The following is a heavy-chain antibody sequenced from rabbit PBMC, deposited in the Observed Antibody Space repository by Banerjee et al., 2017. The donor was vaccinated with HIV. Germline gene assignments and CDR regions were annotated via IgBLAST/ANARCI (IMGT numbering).Heavy chain of an antibody. CDR1: GFSFSNKYV. V-gene: IGHV1S40*01. CDR3: ARESGGAGYVGL. D-gene: IGHD6-1*01. CDR2: INTSSGNT. J-gene: IGHJ4*01. Sequence: QSLEESGGDLVKPGASLTLTCTASGFSFSNKYVMCWVRQAPGKGLEWIACINTSSGNTVYASWAKGRVTISKTSSTTVTLQMTSLTAADTATYFCARESGGAGYVGLWGPGTLVTVS.